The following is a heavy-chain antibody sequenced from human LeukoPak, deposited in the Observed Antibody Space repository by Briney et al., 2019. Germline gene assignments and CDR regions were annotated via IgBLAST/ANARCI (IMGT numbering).Heavy chain of an antibody. D-gene: IGHD6-13*01. CDR3: ARDPIADSSSWYVGNWFDP. J-gene: IGHJ5*02. V-gene: IGHV1-2*02. CDR2: INPNSGGT. CDR1: GYTFTGDY. Sequence: ASVKVSCKASGYTFTGDYMHWVRQSPGQGLEWMGWINPNSGGTNYAQKFQGRVTMTRDTSISTAYMELSRLRSDDTAVYYCARDPIADSSSWYVGNWFDPWGQGTLVTVSS.